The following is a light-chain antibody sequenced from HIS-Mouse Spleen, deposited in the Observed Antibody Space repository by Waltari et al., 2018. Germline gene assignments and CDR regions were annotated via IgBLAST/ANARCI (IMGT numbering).Light chain of an antibody. CDR3: QQYGSSPPFT. V-gene: IGKV3-20*01. CDR1: QSVSSSY. CDR2: GAS. Sequence: EIVLTQSPGTLSLSPGERATLSCRASQSVSSSYLAWYQQKPGQAPRLLIYGASSRATGIPERFSGSGSGTDFTLTISRLEPEDFAVYYCQQYGSSPPFTFGPGTKVDIK. J-gene: IGKJ3*01.